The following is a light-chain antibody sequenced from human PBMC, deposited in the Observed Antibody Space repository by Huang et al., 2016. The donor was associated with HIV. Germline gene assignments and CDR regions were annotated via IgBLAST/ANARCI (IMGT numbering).Light chain of an antibody. Sequence: EIVLTQSPGTLSLSPGERATLSCRASQSVSSNYLAWYLQKPGQAPTHLIYGASSRATDIPDRFSGSGSGTDFTLTISRLEPEDFAVYYCHQYGSPPFTFGPGTKVDIK. CDR3: HQYGSPPFT. CDR2: GAS. J-gene: IGKJ3*01. V-gene: IGKV3-20*01. CDR1: QSVSSNY.